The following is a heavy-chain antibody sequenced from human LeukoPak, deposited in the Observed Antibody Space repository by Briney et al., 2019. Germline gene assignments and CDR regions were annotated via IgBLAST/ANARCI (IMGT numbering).Heavy chain of an antibody. J-gene: IGHJ4*02. CDR3: ARSHAWSGYYVDY. D-gene: IGHD3-3*01. Sequence: SETLSLTCTDSGDSVRSGSYYWNWIRQPAGKGLEWIGRIYSAGNTNYNPSLKSRVTISVDTSNNQFSLKLSSVTAADTAVYYCARSHAWSGYYVDYWGQGTVVTVSS. V-gene: IGHV4-61*02. CDR1: GDSVRSGSYY. CDR2: IYSAGNT.